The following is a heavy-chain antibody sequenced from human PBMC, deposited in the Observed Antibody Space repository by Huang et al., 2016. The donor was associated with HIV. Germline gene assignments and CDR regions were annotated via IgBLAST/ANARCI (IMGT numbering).Heavy chain of an antibody. Sequence: EEHLVESGGGLVQPGGSLRLSCEASGFKFSNYWMQWGRQAPGKGLIWVSRIKIDGRTTHDADSVKGRFTITRDNAKNTLYLQMSSLTAEDTAIYYCARAGGFEIWGQGTVVTVSS. V-gene: IGHV3-74*01. CDR1: GFKFSNYW. J-gene: IGHJ3*02. CDR2: IKIDGRTT. CDR3: ARAGGFEI. D-gene: IGHD2-15*01.